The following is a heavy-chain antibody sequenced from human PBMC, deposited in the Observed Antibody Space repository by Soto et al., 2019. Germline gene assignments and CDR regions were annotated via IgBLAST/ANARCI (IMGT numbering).Heavy chain of an antibody. V-gene: IGHV3-30*18. CDR2: ISYDGRNK. Sequence: GGSVRLSCAASGLTFSGYGMHWVRQAPGKGLEWVAVISYDGRNKYYADSVKGRFTISRDNSKNTLYLQMNSLRAEDTAVYYCAKTTLDIVVVVAATRWYNWFDPWGQGTLVTVSS. J-gene: IGHJ5*02. D-gene: IGHD2-15*01. CDR1: GLTFSGYG. CDR3: AKTTLDIVVVVAATRWYNWFDP.